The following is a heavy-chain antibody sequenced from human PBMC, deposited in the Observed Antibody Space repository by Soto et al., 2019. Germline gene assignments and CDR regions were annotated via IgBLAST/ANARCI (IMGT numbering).Heavy chain of an antibody. CDR3: ARVLSERVVRGVKPADY. J-gene: IGHJ4*02. V-gene: IGHV1-18*01. CDR1: GYTFTSYG. Sequence: ASVKVSCKASGYTFTSYGISWVRQAPGQGLEWMGWISAYNGNTNYAQKLQGRVTMTKDTSTSTAYMELRSLRSDDTAVYYCARVLSERVVRGVKPADYWGQGTLVTVSS. D-gene: IGHD3-10*01. CDR2: ISAYNGNT.